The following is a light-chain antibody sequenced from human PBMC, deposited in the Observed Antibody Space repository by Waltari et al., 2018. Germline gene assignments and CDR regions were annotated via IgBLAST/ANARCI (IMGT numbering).Light chain of an antibody. Sequence: IVLTQSPGTLSLSPGDRATLSCRASQSLTKRYLAWYQQKPGQAPRLLIYGASSSAAGIPDRFSGSGSGTDFTLTISRLEPDDFAVYYCQQYGSSIMYTFGQGTKLEIK. CDR2: GAS. J-gene: IGKJ2*01. CDR3: QQYGSSIMYT. V-gene: IGKV3-20*01. CDR1: QSLTKRY.